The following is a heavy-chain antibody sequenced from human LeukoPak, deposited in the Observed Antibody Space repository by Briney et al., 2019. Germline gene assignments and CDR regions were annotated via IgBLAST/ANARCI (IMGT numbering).Heavy chain of an antibody. CDR2: FDPEDGET. D-gene: IGHD2-2*01. CDR3: ATELGCSSTSCPEYFQH. J-gene: IGHJ1*01. Sequence: ASVEVSCKASGGTFSNYAISWVRQAPGKGLEWMGGFDPEDGETIYAQKFQGRVTMTEDTSTDTAYMELSSLRSEDTAVYYCATELGCSSTSCPEYFQHWGQGTLVTVSS. CDR1: GGTFSNYA. V-gene: IGHV1-24*01.